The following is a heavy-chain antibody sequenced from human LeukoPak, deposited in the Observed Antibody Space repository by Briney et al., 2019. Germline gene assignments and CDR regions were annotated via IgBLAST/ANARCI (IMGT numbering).Heavy chain of an antibody. Sequence: GGSLRLSCAASGFTFSDYYMSWIRQAPGKGLEWVSSFSGSGGGGGDTYYADSVKGRFTVSRDNSKNTLYLQMNSLRAEDTAVYYCARDRGEPPRTDAFDIWGQGTMVTVSS. CDR3: ARDRGEPPRTDAFDI. CDR2: FSGSGGGGGDT. J-gene: IGHJ3*02. V-gene: IGHV3-23*01. D-gene: IGHD3-16*01. CDR1: GFTFSDYY.